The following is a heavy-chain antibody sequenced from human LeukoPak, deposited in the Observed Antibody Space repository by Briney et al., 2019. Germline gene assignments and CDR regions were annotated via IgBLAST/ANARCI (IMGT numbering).Heavy chain of an antibody. CDR1: GFTFSNYA. V-gene: IGHV3-23*01. D-gene: IGHD3-22*01. CDR2: ISDSGGST. J-gene: IGHJ4*02. Sequence: GGSLRLSCAASGFTFSNYAMSWVRQAPGKGLEWVSSISDSGGSTYYADSVKGWFTISRDNSKNTLYLQMNSLRAEDTAVYYCAKASAMIVVVSKHFDYWGQGTLVTVSS. CDR3: AKASAMIVVVSKHFDY.